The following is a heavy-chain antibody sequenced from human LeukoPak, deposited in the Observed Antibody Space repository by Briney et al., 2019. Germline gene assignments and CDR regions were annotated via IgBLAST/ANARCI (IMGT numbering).Heavy chain of an antibody. J-gene: IGHJ4*02. V-gene: IGHV1-18*01. D-gene: IGHD1-26*01. CDR3: ARDSRVFSGSVGPLGSPDGYYFDY. CDR2: ISAYNGNT. Sequence: ASVKVSCKASGYTFTSYGISWVRQAPGQGVEWMGWISAYNGNTNYAQKLQGRVTMTTDTSTSTAYMELRSLRSDDTAVYYCARDSRVFSGSVGPLGSPDGYYFDYWGQGTLVTVSS. CDR1: GYTFTSYG.